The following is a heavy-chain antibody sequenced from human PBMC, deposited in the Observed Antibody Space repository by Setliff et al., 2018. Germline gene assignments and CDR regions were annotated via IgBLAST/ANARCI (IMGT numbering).Heavy chain of an antibody. J-gene: IGHJ2*01. CDR3: ARDSMWYWYFDL. Sequence: LRLSCAASGFTFSSYWMSWVRQTPGKGLEWVANIKQDGSDKYYVDSVKGRFTISRDNAKNSLYLQMNSLRAEDTAVYYCARDSMWYWYFDLWGRGTLVTVSS. V-gene: IGHV3-7*03. D-gene: IGHD3-10*02. CDR2: IKQDGSDK. CDR1: GFTFSSYW.